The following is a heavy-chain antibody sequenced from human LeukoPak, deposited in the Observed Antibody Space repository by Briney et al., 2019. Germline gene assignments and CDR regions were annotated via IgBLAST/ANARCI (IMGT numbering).Heavy chain of an antibody. V-gene: IGHV3-23*01. CDR2: ISGSGGST. CDR1: GFTFSSYA. D-gene: IGHD1-26*01. Sequence: HPGGSLRLSCAASGFTFSSYAMSWVRQAPGKGLEWVSAISGSGGSTYYADSVKGRFTISRDNSKNTLYLQMNSLRAEDTAVYYCAKRGYYVGAYYYYYYMDVWGKGTTVTVSS. J-gene: IGHJ6*03. CDR3: AKRGYYVGAYYYYYYMDV.